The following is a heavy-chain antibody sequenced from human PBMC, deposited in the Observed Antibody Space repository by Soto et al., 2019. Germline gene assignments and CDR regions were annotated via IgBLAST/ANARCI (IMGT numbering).Heavy chain of an antibody. CDR2: INAGNGNT. CDR1: GYTFTSYA. Sequence: QVQLVQSGAEVKKPGASVKVSCKASGYTFTSYAMHWVRQAPGQRLEWMGWINAGNGNTKYSQKFQGRVTITRDTSASTAYMELSSLRSEDTAVYYCARDGIVVVTAILDYWGQGTLVTVSS. V-gene: IGHV1-3*01. CDR3: ARDGIVVVTAILDY. D-gene: IGHD2-21*02. J-gene: IGHJ4*02.